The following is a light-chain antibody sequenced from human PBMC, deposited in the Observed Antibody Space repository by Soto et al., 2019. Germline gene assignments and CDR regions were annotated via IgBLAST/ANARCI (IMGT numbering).Light chain of an antibody. Sequence: QSVLTQPASVSGSPGQSITISCTGTSSDVGGYNYVSWYQQHPGKAPKLMIYDVSNRPSGVSNRFSGSKSGNTASLTISGLQAEDEADYYCSSYTSSSTLYVFGTGTKAPVL. V-gene: IGLV2-14*01. J-gene: IGLJ1*01. CDR3: SSYTSSSTLYV. CDR2: DVS. CDR1: SSDVGGYNY.